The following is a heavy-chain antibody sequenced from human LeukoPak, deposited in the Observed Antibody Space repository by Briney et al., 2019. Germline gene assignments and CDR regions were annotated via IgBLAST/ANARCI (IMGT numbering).Heavy chain of an antibody. CDR1: GFTFDDYA. V-gene: IGHV3-9*01. J-gene: IGHJ3*02. Sequence: PGGSLRLSCAASGFTFDDYAMHWVRQAPGKGLEWVSGISWNSGSIGYADSVKGRFTISRDNAKNSLYLQLNSLRVEDTALYYCAKDQAATYDAIDIWGQGTMVTVSS. CDR2: ISWNSGSI. CDR3: AKDQAATYDAIDI. D-gene: IGHD2-15*01.